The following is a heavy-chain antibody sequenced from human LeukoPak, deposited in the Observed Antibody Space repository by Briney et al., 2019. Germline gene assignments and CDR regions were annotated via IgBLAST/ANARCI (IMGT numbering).Heavy chain of an antibody. D-gene: IGHD3-22*01. J-gene: IGHJ4*02. CDR1: GYSISSGYY. CDR2: MYHIGST. Sequence: SETLSLTCTVSGYSISSGYYWGWIRQPLGKGLEWIGSMYHIGSTYFNPSLKSRVTISVDTSKNQFSLRLRSVTAADTAVYYCARFPSDSSGYFAYWGQGTLVTVSS. CDR3: ARFPSDSSGYFAY. V-gene: IGHV4-38-2*02.